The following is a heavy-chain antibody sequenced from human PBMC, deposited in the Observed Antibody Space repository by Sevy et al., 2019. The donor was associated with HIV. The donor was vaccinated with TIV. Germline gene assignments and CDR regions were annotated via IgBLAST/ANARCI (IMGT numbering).Heavy chain of an antibody. V-gene: IGHV3-21*01. CDR1: GFTFSSYS. Sequence: GGSLRLSCAASGFTFSSYSMNWVRQAPGKGLEWVSSISSSSSYIYYADSVKGRFTISRDNAKNSLYLQMNSLRAEDTAVYYCARYYYYGSEPYYYYGMDVWGQGTTVTVSS. D-gene: IGHD3-10*01. CDR3: ARYYYYGSEPYYYYGMDV. J-gene: IGHJ6*02. CDR2: ISSSSSYI.